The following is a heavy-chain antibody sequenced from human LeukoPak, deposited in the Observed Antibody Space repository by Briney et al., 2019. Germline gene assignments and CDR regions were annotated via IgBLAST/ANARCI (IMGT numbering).Heavy chain of an antibody. D-gene: IGHD2-15*01. Sequence: GGSLRLSCAVAGFTFSSYTMSWVRQAPGKGLEWVSSVSSSSTDIYYADSVKGRFTISRDNAKNSLYLQMNSLRAEDTAVYYCARDKYCSGGSCYGGDYWGQGTLVTVSS. CDR1: GFTFSSYT. CDR3: ARDKYCSGGSCYGGDY. CDR2: VSSSSTDI. V-gene: IGHV3-21*01. J-gene: IGHJ4*02.